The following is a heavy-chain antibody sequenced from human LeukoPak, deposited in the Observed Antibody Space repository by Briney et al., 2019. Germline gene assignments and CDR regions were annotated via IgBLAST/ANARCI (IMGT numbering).Heavy chain of an antibody. CDR3: ARHISGYDWFGFTMIARYMDV. Sequence: GESLKISCKGSGYSFTSYWIGWVRQMPGKGLEWMGIIYPGDSDTRYSPSFQGQVTISADKSISTAYLQWSSLKASDTAMYYCARHISGYDWFGFTMIARYMDVWGKGTTVTVSS. D-gene: IGHD5-12*01. CDR2: IYPGDSDT. J-gene: IGHJ6*03. V-gene: IGHV5-51*01. CDR1: GYSFTSYW.